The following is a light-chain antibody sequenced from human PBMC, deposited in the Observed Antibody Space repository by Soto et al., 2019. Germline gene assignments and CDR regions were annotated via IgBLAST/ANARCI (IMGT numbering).Light chain of an antibody. Sequence: QTLLTQPPYVSAAPGQKVTISCSGSISNIGGNSVSWYQQLPGTAPKLLIYGDNKRPSGIPDRFSGSKSGTSATLGITGFQTGDEADYYCGSWDSSLSAYVFGTGTKVTVL. CDR1: ISNIGGNS. J-gene: IGLJ1*01. CDR2: GDN. CDR3: GSWDSSLSAYV. V-gene: IGLV1-51*01.